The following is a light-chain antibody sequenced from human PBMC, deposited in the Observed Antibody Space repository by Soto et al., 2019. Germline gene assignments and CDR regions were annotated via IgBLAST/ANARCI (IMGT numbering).Light chain of an antibody. Sequence: QSALTQPRSVSGSPGQSVTISCTGTSSDVGYYNYVSWYQQYPGQAPKLIIYDVSKRPSGVPDRFSGSKSGNTASLTISGLQVEDDADYYCCSYAGSYSWVFSGGTKVTVL. V-gene: IGLV2-11*01. CDR2: DVS. J-gene: IGLJ3*02. CDR1: SSDVGYYNY. CDR3: CSYAGSYSWV.